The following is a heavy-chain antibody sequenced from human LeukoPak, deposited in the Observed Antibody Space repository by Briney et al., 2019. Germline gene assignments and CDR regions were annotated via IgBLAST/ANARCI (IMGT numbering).Heavy chain of an antibody. V-gene: IGHV4-34*01. CDR2: INHSGST. CDR3: ARVEGSGTNNWFDP. Sequence: SETLSLTCAVYGGSFSGYYWSWIRQPPGKGLEWIGEINHSGSTNYNPSLKSRVTISVDTSKNQFSLKLSSVTAADTAVYYCARVEGSGTNNWFDPWGQGTLVTVSS. D-gene: IGHD3-10*01. J-gene: IGHJ5*02. CDR1: GGSFSGYY.